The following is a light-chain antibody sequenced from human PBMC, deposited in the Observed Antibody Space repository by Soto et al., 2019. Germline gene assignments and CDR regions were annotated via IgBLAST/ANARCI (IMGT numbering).Light chain of an antibody. J-gene: IGKJ1*01. CDR2: GAS. CDR1: QSVTSSY. CDR3: QQYNTSPVWT. V-gene: IGKV3-20*01. Sequence: EIVLTQSPGTLSLSPGERATLSCRASQSVTSSYLAWYQQKPGQAPRLLIYGASSRATGIPDRFSRSGSGTDFTLTISGLEPEDFAVYYCQQYNTSPVWTFGQGTKVEIK.